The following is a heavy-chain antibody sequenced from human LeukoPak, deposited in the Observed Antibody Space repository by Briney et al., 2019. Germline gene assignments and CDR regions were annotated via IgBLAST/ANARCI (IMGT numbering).Heavy chain of an antibody. V-gene: IGHV3-23*01. J-gene: IGHJ4*02. D-gene: IGHD1-26*01. CDR2: ISGIGGTT. CDR1: GFTFSSYA. CDR3: AKDRYGWELLLFDF. Sequence: QAGGSLRLSCAASGFTFSSYAMSWVRQAPGKGLEWVSAISGIGGTTFDADSVKGRFTISRDNSKNMLYLQMNTLRAEDTAVYFCAKDRYGWELLLFDFWGQGTLVTVSS.